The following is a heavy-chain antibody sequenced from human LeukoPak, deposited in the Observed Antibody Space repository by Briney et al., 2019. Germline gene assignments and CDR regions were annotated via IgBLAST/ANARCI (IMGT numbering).Heavy chain of an antibody. CDR1: AFTVSSYA. Sequence: PGGSLRLSCAASAFTVSSYAMTWVRQAPGKGLEWVSAISGSGGSTYYADSVKGRFTMSRDNSKNTLYLQMSSLRAEDTAVYYCAKDSGYSSSWYDFDYWGQGTLVTVSS. CDR3: AKDSGYSSSWYDFDY. CDR2: ISGSGGST. J-gene: IGHJ4*02. V-gene: IGHV3-23*01. D-gene: IGHD6-13*01.